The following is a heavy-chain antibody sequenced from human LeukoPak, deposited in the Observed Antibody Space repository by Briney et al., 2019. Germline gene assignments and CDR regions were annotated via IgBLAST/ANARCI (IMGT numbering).Heavy chain of an antibody. D-gene: IGHD3-22*01. CDR1: GGTFSSYA. V-gene: IGHV1-69*13. CDR2: IIPIFGTA. CDR3: ARAQGENLITMIVPSAFDI. Sequence: SVKVSCKASGGTFSSYAISWGRHAPGQGLEWMGGIIPIFGTANYAQKFQGRVTITADESTSTAYMELSSLRSEDTAVYYCARAQGENLITMIVPSAFDIWGQGTMVTVSS. J-gene: IGHJ3*02.